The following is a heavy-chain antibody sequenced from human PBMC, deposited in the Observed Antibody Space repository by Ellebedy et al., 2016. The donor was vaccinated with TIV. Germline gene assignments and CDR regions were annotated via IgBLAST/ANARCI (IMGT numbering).Heavy chain of an antibody. V-gene: IGHV3-23*01. Sequence: GESLKISCAASGLTFSSHAMSWVRQAPGKGLEWVSSITESGGNTYYADSVKGRFTISRDNSKDTLFLQMNNLRAEDTAMYFCARFSHDFWSGYYFDNWGHGTLVTVSS. D-gene: IGHD3-3*01. CDR1: GLTFSSHA. J-gene: IGHJ4*01. CDR2: ITESGGNT. CDR3: ARFSHDFWSGYYFDN.